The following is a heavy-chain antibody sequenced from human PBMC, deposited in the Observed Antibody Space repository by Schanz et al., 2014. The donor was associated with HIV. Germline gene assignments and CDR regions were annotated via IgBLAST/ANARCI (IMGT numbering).Heavy chain of an antibody. Sequence: QVQLLQSGPEVRKPGASVKVSCKASGYSFSAYYMHWVRQAPGQGPEWMGWINPNSGGSKFAQKLQGRVTLTTDTSINTAYMEMTRLTSHDTAVYYCARLGPIVVVPGPLAWYFDLWGRGTLVTVSS. CDR1: GYSFSAYY. D-gene: IGHD2-2*01. J-gene: IGHJ2*01. V-gene: IGHV1-2*02. CDR3: ARLGPIVVVPGPLAWYFDL. CDR2: INPNSGGS.